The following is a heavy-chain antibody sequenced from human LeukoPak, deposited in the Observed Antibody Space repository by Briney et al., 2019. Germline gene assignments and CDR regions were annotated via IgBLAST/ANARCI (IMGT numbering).Heavy chain of an antibody. Sequence: GGSLRLSCAASGFTASSNCMSWVRQAPGKGLEWVSVIYSDDRTYYADSVKGRFTISGHTSKKTLYLQMNSLRAEDTAVYYCAREVMAKRRAFDIWGQGTVVTVSS. J-gene: IGHJ3*02. V-gene: IGHV3-53*04. CDR2: IYSDDRT. CDR3: AREVMAKRRAFDI. CDR1: GFTASSNC. D-gene: IGHD2-8*01.